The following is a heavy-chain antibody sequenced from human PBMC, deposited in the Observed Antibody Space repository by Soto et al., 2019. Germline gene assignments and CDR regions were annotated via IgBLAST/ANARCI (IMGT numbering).Heavy chain of an antibody. J-gene: IGHJ6*02. D-gene: IGHD3-10*01. Sequence: EVQLVESGGGLVQPGRSLRLSCAASGFTFDDYAMHGVRQAPGKGLEWVSGISWNSGSIGYADSVKGRFTISRDNAKNSLYLQMNRLRAEDTALYYCAKDAITMVRVVMSYDGMDVWGPGTTVTVSS. CDR1: GFTFDDYA. V-gene: IGHV3-9*01. CDR3: AKDAITMVRVVMSYDGMDV. CDR2: ISWNSGSI.